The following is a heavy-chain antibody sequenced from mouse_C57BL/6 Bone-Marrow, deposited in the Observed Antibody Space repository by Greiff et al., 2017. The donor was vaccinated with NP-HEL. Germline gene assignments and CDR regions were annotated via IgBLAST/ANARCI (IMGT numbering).Heavy chain of an antibody. D-gene: IGHD1-1*01. CDR3: ARDGLGYGSIFDY. V-gene: IGHV1-18*01. J-gene: IGHJ2*01. CDR1: GYTFTDYN. CDR2: INPNNGGT. Sequence: EVKLMESGPELVKPGASVKIPCKASGYTFTDYNMDWVKQSHGKSLEWIGDINPNNGGTIYNQKFKGKATLTVDKSSSTAYMELRSLTSEDTAVYYCARDGLGYGSIFDYWGQGTTLTVSS.